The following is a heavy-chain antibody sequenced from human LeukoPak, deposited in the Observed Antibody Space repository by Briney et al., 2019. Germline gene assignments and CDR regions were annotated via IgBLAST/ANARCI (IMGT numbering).Heavy chain of an antibody. Sequence: PGGSLRLSCAASGFTFSSYGMHWVRQAPGKGLVWMAVISYDGSNKYYADSVKGRFTISRDNSKNTLYLQMNSLRAEDTAVYYCAKVSIAVAQSYYYGMDVWGQGTTVTVSS. D-gene: IGHD6-19*01. CDR3: AKVSIAVAQSYYYGMDV. CDR1: GFTFSSYG. J-gene: IGHJ6*02. CDR2: ISYDGSNK. V-gene: IGHV3-30*18.